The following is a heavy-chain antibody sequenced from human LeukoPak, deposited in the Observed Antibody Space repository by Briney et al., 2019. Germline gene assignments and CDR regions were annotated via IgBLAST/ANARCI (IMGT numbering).Heavy chain of an antibody. CDR2: INPSGGST. Sequence: GASVKVSCKASGYTFTSYYMHWVRQAPGQGLEWMGIINPSGGSTSYAQKFPGRVTMTRDMSTSTVYMELSSLRSEDTAVYYCARAGMEDWFDPWGQGTLVTVSS. J-gene: IGHJ5*02. CDR1: GYTFTSYY. D-gene: IGHD6-13*01. CDR3: ARAGMEDWFDP. V-gene: IGHV1-46*01.